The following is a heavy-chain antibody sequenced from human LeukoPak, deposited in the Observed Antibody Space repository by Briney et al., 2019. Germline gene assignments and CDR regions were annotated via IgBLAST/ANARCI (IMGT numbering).Heavy chain of an antibody. CDR3: ARDLTGPYDH. Sequence: GGSLRLSCAASGFTVSRFWMHWVRQAPGKGLEWVARINVEGNHIDYAESVKGRFTISRDSGKSTLYLQMNSLRAEDTAVYSCARDLTGPYDHWGQGTLVTVSS. CDR2: INVEGNHI. J-gene: IGHJ4*02. D-gene: IGHD3-22*01. V-gene: IGHV3-74*01. CDR1: GFTVSRFW.